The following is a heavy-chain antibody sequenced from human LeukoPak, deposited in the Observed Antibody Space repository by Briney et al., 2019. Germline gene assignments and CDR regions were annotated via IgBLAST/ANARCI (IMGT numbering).Heavy chain of an antibody. Sequence: ASVKVSCKVSGYTLTELSMHWVRQAPGKGLEWMGGFDPEDGETIYAQKFQGRVTMTADTSTDTAYMELSSLRSEDTAVYYCATDHGEGSHFDYWGQGTLVTVSS. J-gene: IGHJ4*02. V-gene: IGHV1-24*01. CDR2: FDPEDGET. D-gene: IGHD1-26*01. CDR3: ATDHGEGSHFDY. CDR1: GYTLTELS.